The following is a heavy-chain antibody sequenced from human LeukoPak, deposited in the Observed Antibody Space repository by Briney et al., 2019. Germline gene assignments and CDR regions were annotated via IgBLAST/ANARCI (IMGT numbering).Heavy chain of an antibody. CDR3: AKDPTGVDV. D-gene: IGHD4-17*01. CDR1: GFTFSRNS. J-gene: IGHJ6*04. Sequence: HPGGSLRLSCAASGFTFSRNSMNWVRQAPGKGLEWVSYISSSSITIYYTDSVKGRFTISRDNAKNSLYLQMNSLRAEDTAVYYCAKDPTGVDVWGKGTTVTVSS. V-gene: IGHV3-48*01. CDR2: ISSSSITI.